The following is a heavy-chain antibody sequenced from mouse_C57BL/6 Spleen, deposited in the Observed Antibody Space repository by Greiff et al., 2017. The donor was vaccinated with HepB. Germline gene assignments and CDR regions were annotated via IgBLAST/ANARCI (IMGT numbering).Heavy chain of an antibody. CDR1: GYTFTSYW. CDR3: ARRTGLGPFDY. J-gene: IGHJ2*01. CDR2: INPSNGGT. V-gene: IGHV1-53*01. D-gene: IGHD4-1*01. Sequence: QVQLQQPGTELVKPGASVKLSCKASGYTFTSYWMPWVKQRPGQGLEWIGNINPSNGGTNYNEKFKSKATLTVDKSSSTAYMQLSSLASEDSAVYSCARRTGLGPFDYWGQGTTLTVSS.